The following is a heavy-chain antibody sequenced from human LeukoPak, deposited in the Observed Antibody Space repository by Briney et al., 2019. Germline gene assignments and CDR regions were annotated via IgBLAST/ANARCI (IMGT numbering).Heavy chain of an antibody. CDR3: AREDYYDSGSFDP. CDR2: MNPNSGNT. D-gene: IGHD3-22*01. V-gene: IGHV1-8*02. J-gene: IGHJ5*02. CDR1: GHTFTSYD. Sequence: ASVKVSCKASGHTFTSYDINWVRQATGQGLEWMGWMNPNSGNTAYAQKFQGRVTMTRNTSISTAYMELSSLRSGDTAVYYCAREDYYDSGSFDPWGQGTLVTVSS.